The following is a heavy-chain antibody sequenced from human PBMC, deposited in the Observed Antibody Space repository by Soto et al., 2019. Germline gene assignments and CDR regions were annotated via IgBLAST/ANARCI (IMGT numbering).Heavy chain of an antibody. Sequence: SETLSLTCAVYGGSFSGYYWSWIRQPPGKGLEWIGEINHSGSTYYNPSLKSRVTISVDTSKNQFSLKLSSVTAADTAVYYCARGQVEAVAGSTTLRYYYYYYMDVWGKGTTVTVSS. CDR2: INHSGST. J-gene: IGHJ6*03. CDR1: GGSFSGYY. D-gene: IGHD6-19*01. V-gene: IGHV4-34*01. CDR3: ARGQVEAVAGSTTLRYYYYYYMDV.